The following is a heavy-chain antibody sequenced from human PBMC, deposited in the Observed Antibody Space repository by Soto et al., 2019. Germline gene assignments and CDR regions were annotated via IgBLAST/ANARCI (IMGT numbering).Heavy chain of an antibody. CDR3: ARGLADFWSGSFDY. CDR2: VNPRSGST. V-gene: IGHV1-2*02. D-gene: IGHD3-3*01. Sequence: ASVKVSCQASGYTFTDYYIHWLRQAPGHGLEWMGWVNPRSGSTNYAPKFQGRVTITADESTSTAYMELSSLRSEDTAVYYCARGLADFWSGSFDYWGQGTLVTVSS. CDR1: GYTFTDYY. J-gene: IGHJ4*02.